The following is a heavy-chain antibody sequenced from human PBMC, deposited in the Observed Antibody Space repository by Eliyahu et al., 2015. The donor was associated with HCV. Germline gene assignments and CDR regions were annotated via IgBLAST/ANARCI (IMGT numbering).Heavy chain of an antibody. CDR2: ISPYNGNT. Sequence: QVQLVQSGAEVKKPGASVKVSCKASGYTFTSYGFSWVRQAPGQGLEWMGWISPYNGNTNYAQKFQGRVTMTTDTSTSTAYMELRSLRSDDTAVYYCARDRDFYCTSTSCYKLDYWGQGTLVTVSS. V-gene: IGHV1-18*04. CDR3: ARDRDFYCTSTSCYKLDY. D-gene: IGHD2-2*02. J-gene: IGHJ4*02. CDR1: GYTFTSYG.